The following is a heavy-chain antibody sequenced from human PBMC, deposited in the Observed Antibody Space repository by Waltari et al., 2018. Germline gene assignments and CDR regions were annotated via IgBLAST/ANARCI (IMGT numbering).Heavy chain of an antibody. CDR2: ISSSSSTI. V-gene: IGHV3-48*04. D-gene: IGHD1-1*01. Sequence: EVQLVESGGGLVQPGGSLRLSCAASGFTFSSYSMNWVRQAPGKGLEWVSYISSSSSTIYYADSVKGRFTISRDNAKNSLYLQMNSLRAEDTAVYYCAREGDWNLDYWGQGTLVTVSS. CDR3: AREGDWNLDY. CDR1: GFTFSSYS. J-gene: IGHJ4*02.